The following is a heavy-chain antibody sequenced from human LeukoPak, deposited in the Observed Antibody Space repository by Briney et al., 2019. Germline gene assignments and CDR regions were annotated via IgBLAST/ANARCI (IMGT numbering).Heavy chain of an antibody. CDR2: ISSSGSTI. CDR3: ARSSQYYYGSGSQNRYDAFDI. V-gene: IGHV3-48*03. J-gene: IGHJ3*02. CDR1: GFTFSSHG. D-gene: IGHD3-10*01. Sequence: PGGSLRLSCAASGFTFSSHGMNWVRQAPGKGLEWVSYISSSGSTIYYADSVKGRFTISRDNAKNSLYLQMNSLRAEDTAVYYCARSSQYYYGSGSQNRYDAFDIWGQGTMVTVSS.